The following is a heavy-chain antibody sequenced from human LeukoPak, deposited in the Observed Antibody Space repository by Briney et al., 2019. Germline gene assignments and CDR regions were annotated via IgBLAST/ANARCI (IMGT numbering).Heavy chain of an antibody. CDR1: GFTFDDYG. V-gene: IGHV3-20*04. CDR2: INWNGGGT. Sequence: PGGSLRLSCAASGFTFDDYGMTWVRQAPGKGLEWVSAINWNGGGTGYADSVKDRFTISRDNAKNSLYLQMHSLRAEDTAFYYCARDRPSGYYFDFWGQGTLVTVSS. CDR3: ARDRPSGYYFDF. D-gene: IGHD3-10*01. J-gene: IGHJ4*02.